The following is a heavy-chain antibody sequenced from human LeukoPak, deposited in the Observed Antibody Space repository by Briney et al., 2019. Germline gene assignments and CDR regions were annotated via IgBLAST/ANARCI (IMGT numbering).Heavy chain of an antibody. CDR3: ARHKYDXSGXXXWDWFDP. D-gene: IGHD3-22*01. Sequence: ASVKVSCKASGYTFTSYDINWVRQATGQGLERMGWMNPNSGNTGYAQKFQGRVTMTRNTSISTAYMELSSLRSEDTAVYYCARHKYDXSGXXXWDWFDPWGQXTLVTVS. CDR2: MNPNSGNT. CDR1: GYTFTSYD. J-gene: IGHJ5*02. V-gene: IGHV1-8*01.